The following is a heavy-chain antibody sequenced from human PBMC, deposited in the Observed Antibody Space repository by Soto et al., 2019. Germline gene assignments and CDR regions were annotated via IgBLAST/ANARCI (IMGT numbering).Heavy chain of an antibody. J-gene: IGHJ5*01. D-gene: IGHD6-19*01. CDR2: IYWNDDK. CDR3: AKSGSSGWYGWFGP. Sequence: SGHTMVNPTQTLKLTCIFSGFSLRTSGVGVGWIRQPPGRALEWLGFIYWNDDKRYSPSLKSRLTITKDTSKNQVVLTMTNMDPVATATYYCAKSGSSGWYGWFGPWRQGTRVTVSS. CDR1: GFSLRTSGVG. V-gene: IGHV2-5*01.